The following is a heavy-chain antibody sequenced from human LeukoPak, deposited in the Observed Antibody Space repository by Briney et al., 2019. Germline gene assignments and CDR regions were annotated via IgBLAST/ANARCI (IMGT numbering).Heavy chain of an antibody. J-gene: IGHJ4*01. Sequence: GGSLRLSCAASGFTFNDYTMHWVRQAPGKGLEWVSLISWNGDNTYYADSVRGRFTISGDNSKNSLYLQMKSLTTDDTAFYYCVKGSRLRRLDYWGQGTLVTVSS. CDR3: VKGSRLRRLDY. CDR1: GFTFNDYT. V-gene: IGHV3-43*01. D-gene: IGHD4-17*01. CDR2: ISWNGDNT.